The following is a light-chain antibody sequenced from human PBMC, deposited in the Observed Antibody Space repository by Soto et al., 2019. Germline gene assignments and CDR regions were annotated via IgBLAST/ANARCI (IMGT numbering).Light chain of an antibody. CDR2: EVS. Sequence: QSVLTQPASVSGSPGQSITISCTGTSSDVGGYNYVSWYQQHPGKAPKLMIYEVSNRPSGVSNRFSGSKSGNTASLTISGLQADDEADYYCSSYKGSSTLVVFGGGTKLTVL. CDR1: SSDVGGYNY. J-gene: IGLJ2*01. CDR3: SSYKGSSTLVV. V-gene: IGLV2-14*01.